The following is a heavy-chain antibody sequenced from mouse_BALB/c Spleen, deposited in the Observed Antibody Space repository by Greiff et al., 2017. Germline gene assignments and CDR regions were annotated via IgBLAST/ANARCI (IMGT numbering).Heavy chain of an antibody. Sequence: EVKLVESGGGLVQPGGSRKLSCAASGFTFSSFGMHWVRQAPEKGLEWVAYISSGSSTIYYADTVKGRFTISRDNPKNTLFLQMTSLRSEDTAMYYCARSYNDYDAWCAYWGQGTLVTVSA. V-gene: IGHV5-17*02. CDR2: ISSGSSTI. CDR3: ARSYNDYDAWCAY. CDR1: GFTFSSFG. D-gene: IGHD2-4*01. J-gene: IGHJ3*01.